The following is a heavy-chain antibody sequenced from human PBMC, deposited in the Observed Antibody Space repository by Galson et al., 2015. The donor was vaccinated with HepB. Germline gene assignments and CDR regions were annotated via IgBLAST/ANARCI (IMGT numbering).Heavy chain of an antibody. CDR3: VSTCGGDCYGSDV. J-gene: IGHJ6*02. V-gene: IGHV3-33*08. CDR2: IWHAGSQK. CDR1: GLCVGSSA. Sequence: PLMLSCAASGLCVGSSAMYCVRQAPGKGLEWVAVIWHAGSQKYYADSVRGRFTTSSVNSKNTVQLQTKSMRVEDTAVYYCVSTCGGDCYGSDVWGQGTTVTVSS. D-gene: IGHD2-21*01.